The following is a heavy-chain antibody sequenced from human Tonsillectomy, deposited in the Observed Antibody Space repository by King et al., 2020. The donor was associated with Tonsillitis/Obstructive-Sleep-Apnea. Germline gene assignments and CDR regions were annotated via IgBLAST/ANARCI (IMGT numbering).Heavy chain of an antibody. CDR3: ARGRDIVLMVYAGFDY. CDR2: IWYDGSNK. Sequence: VQLVESGGGVVQPGRSLRLSCAASGFTFSSYGMHWVRQAPGKGLEWVAVIWYDGSNKYYADSVKGRFTISRDNSKNTLYLQMNSLRAEDTAVYYCARGRDIVLMVYAGFDYWGQGTLVTVSS. J-gene: IGHJ4*02. V-gene: IGHV3-33*01. CDR1: GFTFSSYG. D-gene: IGHD2-8*01.